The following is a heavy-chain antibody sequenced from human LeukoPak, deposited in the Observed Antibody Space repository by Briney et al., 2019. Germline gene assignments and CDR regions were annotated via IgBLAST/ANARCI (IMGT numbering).Heavy chain of an antibody. D-gene: IGHD1-26*01. CDR3: ARGRKLGELLLGAFDI. CDR2: ISSSGSTI. J-gene: IGHJ3*02. CDR1: AFTFNTFD. Sequence: PGGSLRLSCSVSAFTFNTFDNFAMNWVRQAPGKGLEWVSYISSSGSTIYYADSVKGRFTISRDNAKNSLYLQMNSLRAEDTAVYYCARGRKLGELLLGAFDIWGQGTMVTVSS. V-gene: IGHV3-48*04.